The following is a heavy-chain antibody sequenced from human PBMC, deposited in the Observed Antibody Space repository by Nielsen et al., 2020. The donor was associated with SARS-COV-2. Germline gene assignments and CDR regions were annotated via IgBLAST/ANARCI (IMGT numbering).Heavy chain of an antibody. Sequence: GESLKISCSASGFTFSSYAMSWVRQAPGKGLEWVSAISGSGGSTYYADSVKGRFTISRDNSKNTLYLKMNSLRAEDTAVYYCAKDYSNFGYYYGMDVWGQGTTVTVSS. CDR3: AKDYSNFGYYYGMDV. CDR2: ISGSGGST. CDR1: GFTFSSYA. D-gene: IGHD6-13*01. J-gene: IGHJ6*02. V-gene: IGHV3-23*01.